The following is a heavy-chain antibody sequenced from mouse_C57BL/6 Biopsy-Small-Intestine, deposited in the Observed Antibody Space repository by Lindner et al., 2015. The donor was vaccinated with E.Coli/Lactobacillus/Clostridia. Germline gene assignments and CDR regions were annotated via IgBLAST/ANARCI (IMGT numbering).Heavy chain of an antibody. V-gene: IGHV1-82*01. D-gene: IGHD1-1*01. Sequence: VQLQESGPELVKPGASVKISCKASGYAFSSSWMNWVKQWPGKGLEWIGRVYPGDGDTNYNGKFRGKATLTADKSSSTAYMQLSSLTSEDSAVYFCARGSRLDSWGQGSTLTVSS. J-gene: IGHJ2*01. CDR3: ARGSRLDS. CDR2: VYPGDGDT. CDR1: GYAFSSSW.